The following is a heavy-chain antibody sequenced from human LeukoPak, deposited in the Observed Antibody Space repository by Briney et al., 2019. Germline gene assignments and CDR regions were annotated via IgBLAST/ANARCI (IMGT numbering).Heavy chain of an antibody. CDR2: IKQDGSEK. J-gene: IGHJ4*02. D-gene: IGHD3-3*01. Sequence: GGSLRLSCAASGFTFSSYWMSWVRQAPGKGLEWVANIKQDGSEKYYVDSVKGRFTISRDNAKNSLYLQMNSLRAEDTAVYYCARGRYCDFWSGHDYWGQGTLVTVSS. CDR3: ARGRYCDFWSGHDY. V-gene: IGHV3-7*01. CDR1: GFTFSSYW.